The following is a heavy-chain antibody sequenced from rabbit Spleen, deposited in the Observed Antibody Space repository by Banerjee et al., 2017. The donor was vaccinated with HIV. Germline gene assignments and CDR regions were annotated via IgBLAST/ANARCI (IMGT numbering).Heavy chain of an antibody. CDR1: GFSFSSGYD. Sequence: QEQLVESGGGLVKPGASLTLTCTASGFSFSSGYDMSWVRQAPGKGLEWIACIYAGSSGNTYSATWAKGRFTISKASSTTVTLQMTSLTVADTAAYFCARDVGTSFSTYGMDLWGPGTLVTVS. CDR2: IYAGSSGNT. J-gene: IGHJ6*01. V-gene: IGHV1S45*01. CDR3: ARDVGTSFSTYGMDL. D-gene: IGHD8-1*01.